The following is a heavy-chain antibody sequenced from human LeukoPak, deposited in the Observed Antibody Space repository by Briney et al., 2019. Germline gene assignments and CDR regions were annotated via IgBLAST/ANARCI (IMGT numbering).Heavy chain of an antibody. D-gene: IGHD2-15*01. Sequence: PGRSLRLSCAASGFTFDDYAMHWVRQAPGKGLEWVSGISWNSGSIGYADSVKGRFTISRDNAKNSLYLQTNSLRAEGTALYYCAKALGYCSGGSCYSGGKRVHYGMDVWGQGTTVTVSS. J-gene: IGHJ6*02. CDR1: GFTFDDYA. V-gene: IGHV3-9*01. CDR2: ISWNSGSI. CDR3: AKALGYCSGGSCYSGGKRVHYGMDV.